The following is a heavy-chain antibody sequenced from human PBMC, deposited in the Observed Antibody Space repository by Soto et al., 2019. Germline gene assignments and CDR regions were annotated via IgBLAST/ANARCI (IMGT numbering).Heavy chain of an antibody. J-gene: IGHJ4*02. CDR1: GFTFSSYW. V-gene: IGHV3-7*01. CDR3: ARGGYDFWCGENDY. CDR2: IKQDGREK. Sequence: GGSLRLSCAASGFTFSSYWMSWVRQAPGKGLEWVANIKQDGREKYYVDSVKGRFTISRDNAKNSLYLQMNSLRAEDTAVYYCARGGYDFWCGENDYWGQGTLVTVSS. D-gene: IGHD3-3*01.